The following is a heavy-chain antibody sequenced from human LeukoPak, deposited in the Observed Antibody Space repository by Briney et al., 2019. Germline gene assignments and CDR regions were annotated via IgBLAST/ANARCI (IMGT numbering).Heavy chain of an antibody. CDR1: GGSISSSSYY. D-gene: IGHD3-22*01. CDR3: ARVSRITMIVVEY. V-gene: IGHV4-39*07. Sequence: SSETLSLACTASGGSISSSSYYWGGIRQPPGKGMEWIGSIYYSGSTYYNPSLKSRVTISVDTSKNQFSLKLSSVTGSDTAVYYCARVSRITMIVVEYWRQGTLVTVSS. CDR2: IYYSGST. J-gene: IGHJ4*02.